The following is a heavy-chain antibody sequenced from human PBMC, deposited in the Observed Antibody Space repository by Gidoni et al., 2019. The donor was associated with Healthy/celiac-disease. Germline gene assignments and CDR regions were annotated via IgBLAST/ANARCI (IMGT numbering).Heavy chain of an antibody. CDR3: AREGDYGRAFDI. D-gene: IGHD4-17*01. CDR2: KWYDGGNK. Sequence: QVQLVDSGGAVVPPGRSLRLACAASGFACSSYGMHWGRQAPGKGLGWGVVKWYDGGNKYYADSVKGRFTISRDNSKNALYLQMSSLRAEDTAVYYCAREGDYGRAFDIWGQGTMVTVSS. CDR1: GFACSSYG. V-gene: IGHV3-33*01. J-gene: IGHJ3*02.